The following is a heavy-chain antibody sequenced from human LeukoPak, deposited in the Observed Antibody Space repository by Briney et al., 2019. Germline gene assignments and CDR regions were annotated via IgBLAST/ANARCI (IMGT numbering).Heavy chain of an antibody. D-gene: IGHD3-3*01. CDR3: ARGAIFGVVIMSRNFDY. CDR1: GFTFSSYG. J-gene: IGHJ4*02. CDR2: IWYDGSNK. Sequence: GGSLRLSCAASGFTFSSYGMHWVRRAPGKGLEWVAVIWYDGSNKYYADSVKGRFTISRDNSKNTLYLQMNSLRAEDTAVYYCARGAIFGVVIMSRNFDYWGQGTLVTVSS. V-gene: IGHV3-33*01.